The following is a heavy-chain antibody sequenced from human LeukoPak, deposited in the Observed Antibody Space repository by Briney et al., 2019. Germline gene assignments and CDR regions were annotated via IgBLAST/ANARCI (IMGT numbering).Heavy chain of an antibody. V-gene: IGHV1-3*01. CDR1: GYTFTGYA. Sequence: ASVKVSCKASGYTFTGYAMHWVRQAPGKRLEWMGWINAGNGNTKYAQKFQGRVTMTRDTTASTAYMELSSLRSEDTAVYYRVFKEKTAYDIQPLFDYWGQGTLVTVSS. J-gene: IGHJ4*02. CDR3: VFKEKTAYDIQPLFDY. D-gene: IGHD3-9*01. CDR2: INAGNGNT.